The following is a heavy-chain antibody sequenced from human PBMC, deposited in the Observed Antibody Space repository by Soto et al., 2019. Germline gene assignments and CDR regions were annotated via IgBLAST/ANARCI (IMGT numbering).Heavy chain of an antibody. Sequence: SETLSLTCTVSGGSISSSSYYWGWIRQPPGKGLEWIGSIYYSGSTYYNPSLKSRVTISVYTSKNQFSLKLSSVTAADTDVYYCAGQSNIVVVPAAISLWFYYYGMDVWGQGTTVTVSS. D-gene: IGHD2-2*01. V-gene: IGHV4-39*01. CDR2: IYYSGST. J-gene: IGHJ6*02. CDR1: GGSISSSSYY. CDR3: AGQSNIVVVPAAISLWFYYYGMDV.